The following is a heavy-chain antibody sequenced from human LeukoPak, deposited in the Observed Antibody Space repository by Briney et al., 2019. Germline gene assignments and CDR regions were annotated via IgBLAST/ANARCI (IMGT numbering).Heavy chain of an antibody. J-gene: IGHJ5*02. V-gene: IGHV3-53*01. Sequence: PGGSLRLSCAASGFTVSSSYISWVRQAPGKGLEWVPVIYAGDSTYYADSVKGRFIISRDNSKNTVYLQMDSLRAEDTAVYYCARSYTHYDFWSGYTYQNYFDPWGQGTLVTVSS. D-gene: IGHD3-3*01. CDR1: GFTVSSSY. CDR2: IYAGDST. CDR3: ARSYTHYDFWSGYTYQNYFDP.